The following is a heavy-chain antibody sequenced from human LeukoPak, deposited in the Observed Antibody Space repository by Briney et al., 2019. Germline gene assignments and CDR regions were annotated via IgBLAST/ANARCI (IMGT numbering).Heavy chain of an antibody. D-gene: IGHD3-22*01. CDR1: GFTFSDYY. V-gene: IGHV3-7*01. Sequence: PGGSLRLSCAGSGFTFSDYYMSWIRQAPGKGLEWVASMKQYGNENYYVESVKGRFIISRDNAKNSLYLQMNSLRVEDTALYYCAREGSRSIGPPDYWGQGTLVTVSS. CDR3: AREGSRSIGPPDY. CDR2: MKQYGNEN. J-gene: IGHJ4*02.